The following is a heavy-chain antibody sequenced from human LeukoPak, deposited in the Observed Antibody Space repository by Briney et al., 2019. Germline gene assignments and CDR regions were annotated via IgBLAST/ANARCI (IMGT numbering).Heavy chain of an antibody. V-gene: IGHV1-69*04. CDR2: IIPYLNLP. CDR1: GGTVSSFV. J-gene: IGHJ6*02. Sequence: ASVKVSCKASGGTVSSFVITWVRQAPGQGLEWRGKIIPYLNLPDYAQKFQGRVTITADKSTNTAYMEVSGLGSEDTAIYYCARGRYYEVDALDVWGQGTTVTVSS. CDR3: ARGRYYEVDALDV. D-gene: IGHD3-16*01.